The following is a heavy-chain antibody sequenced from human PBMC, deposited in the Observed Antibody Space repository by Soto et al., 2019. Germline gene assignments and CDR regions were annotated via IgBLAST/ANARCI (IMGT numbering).Heavy chain of an antibody. J-gene: IGHJ6*03. CDR1: GFTFSSYA. Sequence: EVQLLESGGGLVQPGGSLRLSCAASGFTFSSYAMSWVRQAPGKGLEWVSAISGSGGSTYYADSVKGRFTISRDNSKNTLYLQMNSLRAEDTAVYYCAKSHKDIGVVPAAIPYYYYYYMDVWGKGTTVTVSS. D-gene: IGHD2-2*02. V-gene: IGHV3-23*01. CDR3: AKSHKDIGVVPAAIPYYYYYYMDV. CDR2: ISGSGGST.